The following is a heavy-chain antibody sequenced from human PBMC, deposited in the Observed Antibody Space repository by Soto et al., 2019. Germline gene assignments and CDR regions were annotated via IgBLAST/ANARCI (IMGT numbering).Heavy chain of an antibody. CDR1: GDTFNFYS. J-gene: IGHJ4*02. Sequence: QVQLVQSGAEVKSAGSSVKVSCKASGDTFNFYSINWVRQAPGLGLEWVGRVNPILSMSNYAQRCQGRVTMTADKSTSTAYMELRSLRAEDTAIYYCASNYGSGYRAFDSWGQGALVTVAS. CDR3: ASNYGSGYRAFDS. V-gene: IGHV1-69*02. CDR2: VNPILSMS. D-gene: IGHD3-10*01.